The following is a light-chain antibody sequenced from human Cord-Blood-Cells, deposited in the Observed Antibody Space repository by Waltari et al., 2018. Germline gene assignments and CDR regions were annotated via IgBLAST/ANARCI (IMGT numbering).Light chain of an antibody. CDR1: QSVSSH. Sequence: EIVLTQSPATLSLSPGERPTLSCRASQSVSSHLAWYQQKPGQAPRLLIYDASNRATGIPARFSGSGSGTDFTLTISSLEPEDFAVYYCQQRSNWPWTFGQGTKVEIK. CDR3: QQRSNWPWT. V-gene: IGKV3-11*01. J-gene: IGKJ1*01. CDR2: DAS.